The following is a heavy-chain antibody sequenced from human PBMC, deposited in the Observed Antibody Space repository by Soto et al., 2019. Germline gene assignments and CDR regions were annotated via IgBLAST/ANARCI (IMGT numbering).Heavy chain of an antibody. Sequence: QVQLVQSGAEVKKPGASVKVSGKASGYTFTSYDINCVRQATGQGLEWRGWMNPNSGNTSYPQKFAGRVNMTRNNYINTDYMELSRLRSEDTAVYYCAGDLAGRIDYWGQGTLGTGS. CDR3: AGDLAGRIDY. D-gene: IGHD6-25*01. V-gene: IGHV1-8*01. CDR1: GYTFTSYD. CDR2: MNPNSGNT. J-gene: IGHJ4*02.